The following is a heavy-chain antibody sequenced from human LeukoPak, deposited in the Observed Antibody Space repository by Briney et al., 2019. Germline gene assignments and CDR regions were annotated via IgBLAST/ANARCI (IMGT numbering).Heavy chain of an antibody. CDR1: GYSFTSYW. D-gene: IGHD2/OR15-2a*01. V-gene: IGHV5-51*01. CDR3: ARHRMKEWFDP. Sequence: GDSLKISCKGSGYSFTSYWIGWVRQMPGKGLEWMGIIYPADSNTRYSPSFQGQVTISADKSISTAYLQWSSLKASDTAMYYCARHRMKEWFDPWGQGTLVTVSS. CDR2: IYPADSNT. J-gene: IGHJ5*02.